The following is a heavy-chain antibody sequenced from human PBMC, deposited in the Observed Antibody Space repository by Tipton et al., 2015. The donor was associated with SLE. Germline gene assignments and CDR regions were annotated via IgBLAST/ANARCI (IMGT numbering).Heavy chain of an antibody. J-gene: IGHJ4*02. V-gene: IGHV4-59*01. CDR3: ARDLGWELGIDY. D-gene: IGHD1-26*01. Sequence: TLSLTCTVSGASISSFYWSWIRQSPGKGLEWLGYIYYSGSTNYNPSLKSRATISVDTSKNQFSLKLTSVTAADTAVYYCARDLGWELGIDYWGQGTLVTVSS. CDR2: IYYSGST. CDR1: GASISSFY.